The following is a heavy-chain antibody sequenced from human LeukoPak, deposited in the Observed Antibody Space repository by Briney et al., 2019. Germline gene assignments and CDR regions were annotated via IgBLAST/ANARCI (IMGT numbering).Heavy chain of an antibody. V-gene: IGHV1-2*02. D-gene: IGHD5-12*01. CDR3: ARALDIVATAFGY. J-gene: IGHJ4*02. CDR1: GYTFTGYY. CDR2: INPNSGGT. Sequence: GASVKVSCKASGYTFTGYYMHWVRQAPGQGLEWMGWINPNSGGTNYAQKFQGRVTMTRDTSISTAYMELSRLRSDDTAVYYCARALDIVATAFGYWGQGTLVTVSS.